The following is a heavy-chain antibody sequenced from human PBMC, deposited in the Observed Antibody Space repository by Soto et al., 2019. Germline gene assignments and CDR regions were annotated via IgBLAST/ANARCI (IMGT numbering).Heavy chain of an antibody. V-gene: IGHV4-34*01. CDR2: INHSGST. J-gene: IGHJ4*02. CDR1: GGSFSGYY. CDR3: ARAPTSTFDY. Sequence: SETLSLTCAVYGGSFSGYYWSWIRQPPGKGLEWIGEINHSGSTNYNPSLKSRVTISVDTSKNQFSLKLSSVTAADTAVYYCARAPTSTFDYWGQGTLVTVSS. D-gene: IGHD6-6*01.